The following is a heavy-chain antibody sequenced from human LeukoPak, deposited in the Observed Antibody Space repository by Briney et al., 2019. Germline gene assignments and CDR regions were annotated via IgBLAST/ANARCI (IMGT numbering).Heavy chain of an antibody. D-gene: IGHD6-6*01. CDR1: GFTFSSYA. V-gene: IGHV3-23*01. Sequence: GGSLRLSCAAAGFTFSSYAMSWARQAPAKGLVWVSGISGSGGTTNHADSVKGRSTISRDNSENTLYLQMYSLRAEDTAVYYCAKDRGYSSSCFEYWGQGTLVNGSS. CDR3: AKDRGYSSSCFEY. J-gene: IGHJ4*02. CDR2: ISGSGGTT.